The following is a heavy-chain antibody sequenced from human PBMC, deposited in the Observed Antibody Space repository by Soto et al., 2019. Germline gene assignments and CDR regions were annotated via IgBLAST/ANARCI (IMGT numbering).Heavy chain of an antibody. CDR2: IHYRGGT. CDR3: ARCRDAFGSDS. V-gene: IGHV4-31*03. CDR1: GGSITSGGYY. D-gene: IGHD2-15*01. Sequence: QVQLQESGPGLVKPSDTLSLTCNVSGGSITSGGYYWGWLRQHPGKGLVWISYIHYRGGTSYNPSLKSRGSISLDTSGHHFSQKLTSVTAADTAVYYCARCRDAFGSDSWGQGTLVTVSS. J-gene: IGHJ4*02.